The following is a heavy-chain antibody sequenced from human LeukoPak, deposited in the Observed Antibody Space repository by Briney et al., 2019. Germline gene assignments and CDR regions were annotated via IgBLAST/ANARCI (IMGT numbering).Heavy chain of an antibody. CDR2: ISSSSSYI. CDR3: ASAGPRYCSSTSCYLGY. D-gene: IGHD2-2*01. J-gene: IGHJ4*02. CDR1: GFTFSSYS. V-gene: IGHV3-21*01. Sequence: PGGSLRLSCAASGFTFSSYSMNWVRQAPGKGLEWVSSISSSSSYIYYADSVKGRFTISRDNAKNSLYLQMNSLRAEDTAVYYCASAGPRYCSSTSCYLGYWGQGTLVTVSS.